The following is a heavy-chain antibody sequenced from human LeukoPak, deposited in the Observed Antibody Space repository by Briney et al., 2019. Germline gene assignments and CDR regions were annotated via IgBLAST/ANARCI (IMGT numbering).Heavy chain of an antibody. CDR3: ATPGPYYDFWSGYYDY. J-gene: IGHJ4*02. Sequence: KPGGSLRLSCAASGFTFSSYSMNWVRQAPGKGLEWVSSISSSSSYIYYADSVKGRFTNSRDNAKNSLYLQMNSLRAEDTAVYYCATPGPYYDFWSGYYDYWGQGTLVTVSS. CDR1: GFTFSSYS. D-gene: IGHD3-3*01. CDR2: ISSSSSYI. V-gene: IGHV3-21*01.